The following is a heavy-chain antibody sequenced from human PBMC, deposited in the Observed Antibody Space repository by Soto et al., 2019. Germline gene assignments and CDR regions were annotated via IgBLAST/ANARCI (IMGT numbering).Heavy chain of an antibody. V-gene: IGHV3-23*01. CDR1: GFIFSNFS. Sequence: EVHLLASGGGLVQRGGSLRLSCATSGFIFSNFSMSWVRQAPGKGLEWVSTISGSSVITRYADSVKGRFIISRDHSKATLFLQMNSLRFENTAIYSSAKHQEDYGDSVFGDSYYYLTTGLHVWGAGVTVNVS. D-gene: IGHD4-17*01. J-gene: IGHJ6*02. CDR2: ISGSSVIT. CDR3: AKHQEDYGDSVFGDSYYYLTTGLHV.